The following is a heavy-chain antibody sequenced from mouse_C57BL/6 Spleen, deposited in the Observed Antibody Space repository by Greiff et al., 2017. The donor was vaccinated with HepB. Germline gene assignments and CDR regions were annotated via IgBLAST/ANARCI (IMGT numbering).Heavy chain of an antibody. CDR2: IDPSDSYT. D-gene: IGHD1-1*01. CDR1: GYTFTSYW. Sequence: QVQLQQPGAELVKPGASVKLSCKASGYTFTSYWMQWVKQRPGQGLEWIGEIDPSDSYTNYNPKFKGKATLTVATSSSTAYMQLSSLTAEDSAVYYGARCYGSSYRFAYWGQGTLVTVAA. CDR3: ARCYGSSYRFAY. V-gene: IGHV1-50*01. J-gene: IGHJ3*01.